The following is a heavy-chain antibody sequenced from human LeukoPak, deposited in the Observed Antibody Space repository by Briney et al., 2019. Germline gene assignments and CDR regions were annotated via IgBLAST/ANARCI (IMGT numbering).Heavy chain of an antibody. CDR3: ARDCSGGSCYDVMDV. D-gene: IGHD2-15*01. J-gene: IGHJ6*04. CDR1: GFTFSSYS. V-gene: IGHV3-21*01. Sequence: SGGSLRLSCAASGFTFSSYSMNWVRQAPGKGLEWVSSISSSSSYIYYADSVKGRFTISRDNAKNSLYLQMNSLRAEDTAVYYCARDCSGGSCYDVMDVWGKGTTVTVSS. CDR2: ISSSSSYI.